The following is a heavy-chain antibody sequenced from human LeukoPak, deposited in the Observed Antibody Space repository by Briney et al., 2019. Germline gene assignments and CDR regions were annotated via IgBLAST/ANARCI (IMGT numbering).Heavy chain of an antibody. Sequence: GGSLRLSCAASGFTFSSYNMNWVRQAPGKGLEWVSSITSGSSYIYYADSVKGRFTISRDNAKNSLYLQMNSLRAEDTAVYYCARDLQQLVFGDYWGQGTLVTVSS. J-gene: IGHJ4*02. CDR1: GFTFSSYN. CDR2: ITSGSSYI. CDR3: ARDLQQLVFGDY. V-gene: IGHV3-21*01. D-gene: IGHD6-13*01.